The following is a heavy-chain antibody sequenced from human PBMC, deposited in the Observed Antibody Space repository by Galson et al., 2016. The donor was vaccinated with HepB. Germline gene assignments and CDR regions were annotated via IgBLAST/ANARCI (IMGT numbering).Heavy chain of an antibody. CDR2: IYSGGST. Sequence: SLRLSYAASRFTVGNNYMSWVRQAPGKGLEWVSLIYSGGSTYYADSVKGRFTISRDNSKNTLYLQLNSLRAEETAVYYCAAHRAKDYWGQGTLVTVSS. CDR1: RFTVGNNY. CDR3: AAHRAKDY. J-gene: IGHJ4*02. V-gene: IGHV3-66*02.